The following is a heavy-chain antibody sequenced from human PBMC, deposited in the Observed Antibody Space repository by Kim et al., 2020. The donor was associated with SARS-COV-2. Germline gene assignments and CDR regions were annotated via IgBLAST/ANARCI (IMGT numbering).Heavy chain of an antibody. Sequence: VKGRFTISRDNAKNSLYLQMNSLRAEDTAVYHCARSYSPYYYDSSGYFGYWGQESLVTVSS. D-gene: IGHD3-22*01. V-gene: IGHV3-7*04. CDR3: ARSYSPYYYDSSGYFGY. J-gene: IGHJ4*02.